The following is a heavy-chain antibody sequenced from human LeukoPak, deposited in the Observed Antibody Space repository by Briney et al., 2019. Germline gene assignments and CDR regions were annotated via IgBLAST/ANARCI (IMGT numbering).Heavy chain of an antibody. V-gene: IGHV1-69*08. D-gene: IGHD3-16*01. J-gene: IGHJ5*02. CDR1: GGTFGSYT. CDR2: SIPIFDRT. CDR3: SGDFNWHHDS. Sequence: ASVKVSCKASGGTFGSYTFYWVRQAPGQGLEWMGRSIPIFDRTNYAQNFQGRVTITADKSTTTVYMELTSLRSDDTAVYSCSGDFNWHHDSWGQGTLVTVSS.